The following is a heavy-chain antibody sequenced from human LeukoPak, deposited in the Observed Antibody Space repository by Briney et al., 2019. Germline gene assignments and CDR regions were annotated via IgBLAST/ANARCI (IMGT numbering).Heavy chain of an antibody. CDR2: ISYDGRNK. D-gene: IGHD3-9*01. CDR1: GFTFTNYA. Sequence: GGSLRLSCAASGFTFTNYAMTWVRQAPGKGLEWVAVISYDGRNKKYADYVKGRFTIYRDNSTNTMYLKMNSLRAEDTAVYYCANDLGDILTGSLYYFDYWGQGTLVTVSS. J-gene: IGHJ4*02. V-gene: IGHV3-30*18. CDR3: ANDLGDILTGSLYYFDY.